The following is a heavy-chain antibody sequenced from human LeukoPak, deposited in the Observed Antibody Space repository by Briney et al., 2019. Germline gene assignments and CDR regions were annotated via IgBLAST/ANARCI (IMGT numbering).Heavy chain of an antibody. CDR3: ARDGHGVTSENYFDF. D-gene: IGHD4-17*01. Sequence: SQTLSLTCTVSGGSISSGGYYWSWIRQPPGKGLEWIGNMYYSGSTNYNPSLKSRVTISVDTSKKQFSLKLSSVTAADTAVYYCARDGHGVTSENYFDFWGQGTLVTVSS. J-gene: IGHJ4*02. CDR2: MYYSGST. V-gene: IGHV4-61*08. CDR1: GGSISSGGYY.